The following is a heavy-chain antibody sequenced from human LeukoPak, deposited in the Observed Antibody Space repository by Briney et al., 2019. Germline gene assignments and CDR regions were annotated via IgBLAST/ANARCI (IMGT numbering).Heavy chain of an antibody. J-gene: IGHJ5*02. CDR2: IYPGDSDT. Sequence: GESLKISCKGSGYRLTNYWIAWVRQMPGKGLEWMGIIYPGDSDTRYSPSFQGQVTISADKSISTAYLQWSSLKASDTAMYYCARHQEGWWFDPWGQGTLVTVSS. D-gene: IGHD2-15*01. CDR3: ARHQEGWWFDP. CDR1: GYRLTNYW. V-gene: IGHV5-51*01.